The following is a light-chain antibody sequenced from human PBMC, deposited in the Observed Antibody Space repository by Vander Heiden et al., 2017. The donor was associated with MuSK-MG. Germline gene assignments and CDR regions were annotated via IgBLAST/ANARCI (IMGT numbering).Light chain of an antibody. J-gene: IGKJ2*01. Sequence: DIVMTQSPDSLAVSLGERATINCKSSQSVLLSSNNKNYLSWYQQKPGQPPKLLISWASTRDYGVPDRFSGSGSGTDFTLTIGSLHAEDVAVYYCQQDDSPPYTFGQGTKMEIK. CDR2: WAS. CDR3: QQDDSPPYT. V-gene: IGKV4-1*01. CDR1: QSVLLSSNNKNY.